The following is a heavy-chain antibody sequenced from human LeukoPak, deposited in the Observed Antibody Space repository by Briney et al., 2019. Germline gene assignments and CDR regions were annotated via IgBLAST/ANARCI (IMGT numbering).Heavy chain of an antibody. Sequence: PGEALKLSCKGSGYTFTSNWIGWVRQMPGKGREWMGSIFPGNSDTRYSPSFQGQVIMSVDKAISTAFLQWSSLKASESAMYYCAREGSSSYAHWGQGTLVTVSS. D-gene: IGHD1-26*01. J-gene: IGHJ4*02. CDR2: IFPGNSDT. CDR1: GYTFTSNW. CDR3: AREGSSSYAH. V-gene: IGHV5-51*01.